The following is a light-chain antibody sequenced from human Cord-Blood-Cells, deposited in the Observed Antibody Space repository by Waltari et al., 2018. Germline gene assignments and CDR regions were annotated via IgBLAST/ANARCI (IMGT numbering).Light chain of an antibody. CDR3: QQYKNWPWT. CDR2: GAS. Sequence: EIGMTQSPATRSVSPGGRATLSCRASQRVSSTLAWYQQKPGQAPRSLSYGASSRATGIPARFSGSGSGTEFNLTISSLQSEDFAVYYCQQYKNWPWTFGQGTKVEIK. J-gene: IGKJ1*01. V-gene: IGKV3-15*01. CDR1: QRVSST.